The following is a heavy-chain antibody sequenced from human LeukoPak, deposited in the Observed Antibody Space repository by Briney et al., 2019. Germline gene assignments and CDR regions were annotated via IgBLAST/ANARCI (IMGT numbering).Heavy chain of an antibody. CDR2: IRSKAYGGTT. D-gene: IGHD3-3*01. J-gene: IGHJ4*02. CDR3: TREPDLRFLEWSLGY. V-gene: IGHV3-49*03. Sequence: GGSLRLSCAASGFTFSSYAMSWFRRAPGKGLEWVGFIRSKAYGGTTEYAASVKGRFTISRDDSKSIAYLQMSSLKTEDTAVYYCTREPDLRFLEWSLGYWGQGTLVTVSS. CDR1: GFTFSSYA.